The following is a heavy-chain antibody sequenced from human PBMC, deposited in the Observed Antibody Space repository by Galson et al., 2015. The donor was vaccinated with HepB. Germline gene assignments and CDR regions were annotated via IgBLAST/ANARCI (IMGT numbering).Heavy chain of an antibody. V-gene: IGHV1-3*01. J-gene: IGHJ6*02. Sequence: SVKVSCKASGYTFTSYAMHWVRQAPGQRLEWMGWINAGNGNTKYSQKFQGRVTITRDTSASTAYMELSSLRSEDTAVYYCASPDSSHYYYYGMDVWGQGTTVTVSS. D-gene: IGHD3-22*01. CDR1: GYTFTSYA. CDR2: INAGNGNT. CDR3: ASPDSSHYYYYGMDV.